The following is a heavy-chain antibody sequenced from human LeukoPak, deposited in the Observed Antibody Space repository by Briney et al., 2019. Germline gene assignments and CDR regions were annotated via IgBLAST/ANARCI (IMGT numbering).Heavy chain of an antibody. V-gene: IGHV4-31*03. J-gene: IGHJ4*02. D-gene: IGHD2-21*02. Sequence: SETLSLTCTVSGGSISSGGYYWSWIRQHPGKGLEWIGYHHYSGSTYYNPSLKSRLTISVDTSKNQFSLKLSSVTAADTAVYYCARQGCDSGGDRSFFDYWGQGALVTVSS. CDR3: ARQGCDSGGDRSFFDY. CDR1: GGSISSGGYY. CDR2: HHYSGST.